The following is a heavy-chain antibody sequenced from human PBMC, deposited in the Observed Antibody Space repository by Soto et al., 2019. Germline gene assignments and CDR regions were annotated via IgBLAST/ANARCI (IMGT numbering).Heavy chain of an antibody. CDR1: GGSISSYY. CDR3: ASADWYYDILTGYSTFDY. Sequence: SETLSLTCTVSGGSISSYYWSWIRQPPGKGLEWIGYIYYSGSTNYNPSLKSRVTISVDTSKNQFSLKLSSVTAADTAVYYCASADWYYDILTGYSTFDYWGQGTLVTVSS. V-gene: IGHV4-59*01. CDR2: IYYSGST. J-gene: IGHJ4*02. D-gene: IGHD3-9*01.